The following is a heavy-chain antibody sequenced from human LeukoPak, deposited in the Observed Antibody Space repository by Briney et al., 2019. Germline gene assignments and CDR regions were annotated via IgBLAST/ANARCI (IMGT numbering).Heavy chain of an antibody. D-gene: IGHD6-13*01. J-gene: IGHJ4*02. CDR2: INQDGSET. V-gene: IGHV3-7*01. CDR3: ARDIAAPGSY. Sequence: PGGSLRLSCAASEFTFSTYWMTWVRQAPGKGLEWVANINQDGSETYYVDSVKGRFTTSRDNAKNSLYLQMNSLRAEDTAVYYCARDIAAPGSYWGQGTLVTVSS. CDR1: EFTFSTYW.